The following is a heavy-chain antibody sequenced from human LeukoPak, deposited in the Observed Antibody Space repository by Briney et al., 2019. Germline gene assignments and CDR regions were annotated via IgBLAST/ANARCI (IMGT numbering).Heavy chain of an antibody. CDR3: AREADPYYYDSSGYYLSGY. V-gene: IGHV1-2*02. J-gene: IGHJ4*02. CDR2: INPNSGGT. CDR1: GYTFTGYY. D-gene: IGHD3-22*01. Sequence: ASVKVSCKASGYTFTGYYMHWVRQAPGQGLEWMGWINPNSGGTNYAQKFQGRVTITADESTSTAYMELSSLRSEDTAVYYCAREADPYYYDSSGYYLSGYWGQGTLVTVSS.